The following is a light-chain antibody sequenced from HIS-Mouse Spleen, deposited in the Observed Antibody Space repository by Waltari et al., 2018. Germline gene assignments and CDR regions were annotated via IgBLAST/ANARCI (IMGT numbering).Light chain of an antibody. CDR2: EVS. Sequence: QSALTQPASVSGSPGQSITIPCTGTSSDLGGYNYVPWYQQHPGKAPKLMIYEVSNRPSGVSNRFSGSKSGNTASLTISGLQAEDEADYYCSSYTSSSTVVFGGGTKLTVL. J-gene: IGLJ2*01. V-gene: IGLV2-14*01. CDR1: SSDLGGYNY. CDR3: SSYTSSSTVV.